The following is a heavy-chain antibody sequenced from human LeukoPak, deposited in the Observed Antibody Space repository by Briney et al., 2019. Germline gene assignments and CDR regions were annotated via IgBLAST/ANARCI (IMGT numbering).Heavy chain of an antibody. CDR2: ISGSGGNT. V-gene: IGHV3-23*01. CDR3: AKLTYGSGTYGAFDY. J-gene: IGHJ4*02. CDR1: GFTFSTYA. Sequence: GGSLRLSCAASGFTFSTYAMSWVRQAPGKGLEWVSAISGSGGNTYYADSVKGRFTISRDNSKNTLYLQMNSLRAEDTAVYYCAKLTYGSGTYGAFDYWGQGTLVTVST. D-gene: IGHD3-10*01.